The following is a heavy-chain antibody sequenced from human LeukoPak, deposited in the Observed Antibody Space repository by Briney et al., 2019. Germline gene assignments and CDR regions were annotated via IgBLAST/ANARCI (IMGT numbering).Heavy chain of an antibody. CDR1: GGSISGYY. CDR2: MYYSGST. Sequence: PSETLSLTCTVSGGSISGYYWIWIRQSPEKGLVWIGYMYYSGSTNYNPSLRRRVTMSVDMSKNQFSLKLTSVTAAETALYYCARHFTYYYDTSGYPRDAFDIWGQGTMVTVSS. D-gene: IGHD3-22*01. J-gene: IGHJ3*02. V-gene: IGHV4-59*08. CDR3: ARHFTYYYDTSGYPRDAFDI.